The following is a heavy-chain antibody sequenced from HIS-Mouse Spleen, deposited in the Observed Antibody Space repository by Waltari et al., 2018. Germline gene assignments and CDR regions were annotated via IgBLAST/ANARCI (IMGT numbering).Heavy chain of an antibody. J-gene: IGHJ2*01. CDR1: GFTVSSNY. Sequence: EVQLVETGGGLIQPGGSLRLSCAASGFTVSSNYMSWVRQAPGKGLEWIEVIYSGGSTYYADSVKGRFTISRDNSKNTLYLQMNSLRAEDTAVYYCARDHGDSSSWYWYFDLWGLGTLVTVSS. CDR2: IYSGGST. V-gene: IGHV3-53*02. CDR3: ARDHGDSSSWYWYFDL. D-gene: IGHD6-13*01.